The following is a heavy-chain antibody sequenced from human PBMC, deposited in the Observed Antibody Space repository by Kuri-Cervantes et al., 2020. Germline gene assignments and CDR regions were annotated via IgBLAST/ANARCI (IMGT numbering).Heavy chain of an antibody. CDR3: ARGPENTNGFYFDY. CDR2: IYYSGST. CDR1: GGSISNYY. J-gene: IGHJ4*02. D-gene: IGHD2-8*01. Sequence: GSLRLSCTVSGGSISNYYWIWIRQPPGKGLEWIGYIYYSGSTNYNPSLKGRVTISVDTSKNQFSLTLTSVTAADTALYYCARGPENTNGFYFDYWGQGALVTVSS. V-gene: IGHV4-59*12.